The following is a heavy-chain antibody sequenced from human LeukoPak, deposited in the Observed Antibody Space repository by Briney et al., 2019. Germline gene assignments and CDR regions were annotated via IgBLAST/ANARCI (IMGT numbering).Heavy chain of an antibody. J-gene: IGHJ3*02. CDR3: ARPGSLRFNDAFDI. V-gene: IGHV3-48*03. CDR1: GFTFSSYE. CDR2: ISSSGSTI. D-gene: IGHD3-10*01. Sequence: PGGSLRLSCAASGFTFSSYEMNWVRQAPGKGLEWVSYISSSGSTIYYADSVKGRFTISRDDAKNSLYLQMNSLRAEDTAVYYCARPGSLRFNDAFDIWGQGTMVTVSS.